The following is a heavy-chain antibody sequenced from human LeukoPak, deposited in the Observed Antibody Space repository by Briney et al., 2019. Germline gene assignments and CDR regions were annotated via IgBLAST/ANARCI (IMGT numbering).Heavy chain of an antibody. CDR2: ISYDGSNK. V-gene: IGHV3-30-3*01. Sequence: GGSLRLSCAASGFTFNSYAMHWVRQAPGKGLEWVAVISYDGSNKYYADSVKGRFTISRDNSKNTLYLQMNSLRAEDTAVYYCARTLSGQDYWGQGTLVTVSS. J-gene: IGHJ4*02. CDR1: GFTFNSYA. CDR3: ARTLSGQDY. D-gene: IGHD6-19*01.